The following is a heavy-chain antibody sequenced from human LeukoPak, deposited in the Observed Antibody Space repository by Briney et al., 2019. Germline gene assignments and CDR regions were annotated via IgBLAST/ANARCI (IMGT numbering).Heavy chain of an antibody. CDR1: RFTFSNYW. D-gene: IGHD6-19*01. V-gene: IGHV3-74*01. J-gene: IGHJ2*01. Sequence: GGSLRLSCAASRFTFSNYWMHWVRQAPGKGLMWVSRINIDGSITTYADSVKGRFTISRDNAKNTLYLQMNSLRAEDTAVYYCAREAVATGDWYFDLWGRGTLVTVSS. CDR2: INIDGSIT. CDR3: AREAVATGDWYFDL.